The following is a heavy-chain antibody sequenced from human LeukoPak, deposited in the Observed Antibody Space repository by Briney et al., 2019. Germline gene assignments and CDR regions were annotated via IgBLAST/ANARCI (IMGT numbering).Heavy chain of an antibody. J-gene: IGHJ4*02. V-gene: IGHV3-30*04. CDR1: GFTLSSYA. CDR3: ARGTGYTYAFTGRERTKSRLDY. D-gene: IGHD5-18*01. CDR2: ISYDGSNK. Sequence: GGSLRLSCAASGFTLSSYAIHWVRQAPAKGLEWVAVISYDGSNKYYADSVKGRFTISRDNSKNALYLQMNSLRAEDTAVYYCARGTGYTYAFTGRERTKSRLDYWGQGTLVTVSS.